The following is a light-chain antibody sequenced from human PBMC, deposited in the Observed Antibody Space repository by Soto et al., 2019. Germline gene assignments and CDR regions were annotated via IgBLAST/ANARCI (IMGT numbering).Light chain of an antibody. CDR1: QSISSY. V-gene: IGKV1-5*03. CDR3: QHYNSYSEA. CDR2: KAS. J-gene: IGKJ1*01. Sequence: DIQMTQSPCSLSASVGDRVTITFWASQSISSYLNGYQQPPGKENKLLIYKASTLKSGVPSRFSGTGSGTEFTLTISSLQPDDFATYYCQHYNSYSEAFGQGTKVDI.